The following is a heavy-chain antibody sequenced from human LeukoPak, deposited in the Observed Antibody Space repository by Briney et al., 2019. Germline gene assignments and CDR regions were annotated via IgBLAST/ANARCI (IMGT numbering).Heavy chain of an antibody. D-gene: IGHD3-22*01. CDR2: IYYRGST. J-gene: IGHJ4*02. Sequence: SETLSLTCTVSGGSISGYYWSWIRQPPEKGLERIWYIYYRGSTNYNPSLKSRVTMSVDTSRNQFSLKLSSMTAADTAVYYCARADYDTSAYYYTFDYWGQGTLVTVSS. CDR3: ARADYDTSAYYYTFDY. CDR1: GGSISGYY. V-gene: IGHV4-59*01.